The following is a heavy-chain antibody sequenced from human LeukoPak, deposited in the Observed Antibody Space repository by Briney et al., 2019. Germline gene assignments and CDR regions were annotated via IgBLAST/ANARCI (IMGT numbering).Heavy chain of an antibody. D-gene: IGHD5-24*01. Sequence: ASVKVSCKASGYTFTSYGISWVRQAPGQGLEWMGWISAYNGNTNYAQKLQGRVTMTTDTSTSTAYMELRSLRSDDTAVYYCARQGRRDGYNRGRGGYYGMDVWGQGATVTVSS. V-gene: IGHV1-18*01. CDR2: ISAYNGNT. CDR1: GYTFTSYG. CDR3: ARQGRRDGYNRGRGGYYGMDV. J-gene: IGHJ6*02.